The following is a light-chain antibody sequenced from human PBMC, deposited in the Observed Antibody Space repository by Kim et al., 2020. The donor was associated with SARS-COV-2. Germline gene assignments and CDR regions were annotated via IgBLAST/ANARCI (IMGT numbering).Light chain of an antibody. J-gene: IGKJ5*01. CDR1: QSISRS. CDR3: QQYAYWRA. Sequence: SLSPWERASLSCRARQSISRSLAWYQQKPGQAPRVLIYGASARATCIPARFSGSGSGTEFTLTISNLQSEDFAVYYFQQYAYWRAFGQGTRLEIK. V-gene: IGKV3-15*01. CDR2: GAS.